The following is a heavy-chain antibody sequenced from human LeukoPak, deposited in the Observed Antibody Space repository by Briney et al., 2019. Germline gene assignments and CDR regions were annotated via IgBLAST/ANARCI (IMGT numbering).Heavy chain of an antibody. V-gene: IGHV3-23*01. CDR1: GFTFSSYA. J-gene: IGHJ4*02. CDR2: IRGRGGST. D-gene: IGHD6-19*01. Sequence: SGGSLRLSCAASGFTFSSYAMSWVRQAPGKGPEWVSTIRGRGGSTYYADSVKGRFTISRDNSKNTLYLQMNNLRVEDTAVYYCAKVAEYSSGWCYDYWGQGTLVTVSS. CDR3: AKVAEYSSGWCYDY.